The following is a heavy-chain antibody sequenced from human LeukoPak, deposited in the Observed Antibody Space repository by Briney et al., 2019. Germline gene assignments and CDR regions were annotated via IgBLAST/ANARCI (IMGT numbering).Heavy chain of an antibody. CDR1: GFTFSNYW. J-gene: IGHJ6*02. Sequence: PGGSLRLSCAGSGFTFSNYWMHWVRQAPGKGLVWVSRINSDGSSTSYADSVKGRFTISRDNAKNTLFLQMNSLRPEDTAVYYCARGNYYGMDVWGQGTTVTVSS. V-gene: IGHV3-74*01. CDR3: ARGNYYGMDV. CDR2: INSDGSST.